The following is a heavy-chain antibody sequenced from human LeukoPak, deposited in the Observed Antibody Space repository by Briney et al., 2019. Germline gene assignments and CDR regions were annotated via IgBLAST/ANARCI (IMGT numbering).Heavy chain of an antibody. CDR3: ARDLIDYDSSKGY. CDR2: IKQDGSEK. V-gene: IGHV3-7*01. J-gene: IGHJ4*02. D-gene: IGHD3-22*01. Sequence: PGGSLRLSCAASGFTFSSYWMSWVRQAPGKGLEWVANIKQDGSEKYYVDSVKGRFTISRDNAKNSLYLQMNSLRAEDTAVYYCARDLIDYDSSKGYWGQGTLVTVSS. CDR1: GFTFSSYW.